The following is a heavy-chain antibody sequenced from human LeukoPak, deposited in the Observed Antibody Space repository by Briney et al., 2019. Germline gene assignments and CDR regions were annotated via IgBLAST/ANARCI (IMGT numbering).Heavy chain of an antibody. CDR2: INPNSGGT. V-gene: IGHV1-2*02. J-gene: IGHJ6*03. CDR1: GYTFTGYY. CDR3: AFSRYYLQGSYYYMDV. D-gene: IGHD2/OR15-2a*01. Sequence: ASVKVSCRASGYTFTGYYINWVRQAPGQGLEWMGWINPNSGGTNYAQKFQGRVTMTRDTSISTAYMELSRLRSDDTAVYYCAFSRYYLQGSYYYMDVWGKGTTVTVSS.